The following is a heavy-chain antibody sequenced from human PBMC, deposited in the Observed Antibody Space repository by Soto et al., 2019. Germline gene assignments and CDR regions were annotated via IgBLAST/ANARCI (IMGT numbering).Heavy chain of an antibody. J-gene: IGHJ4*02. CDR2: IYYSGST. D-gene: IGHD5-18*01. Sequence: SETLSLTCTVSGGSISSSSYYWGWIRQPPGKGLEWIGSIYYSGSTYYNPSLKSRVTISVDTSKNQFSLKLSSVTAADTAVYYCARAGVWSLGYSYGYDRFDYWGQGTLVTVSS. CDR1: GGSISSSSYY. CDR3: ARAGVWSLGYSYGYDRFDY. V-gene: IGHV4-39*01.